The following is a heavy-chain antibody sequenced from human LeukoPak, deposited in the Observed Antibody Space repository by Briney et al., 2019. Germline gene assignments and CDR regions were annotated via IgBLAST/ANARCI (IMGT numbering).Heavy chain of an antibody. D-gene: IGHD1-14*01. CDR3: AREILGGFNPGAY. V-gene: IGHV4-4*02. CDR2: IHRSGSP. CDR1: LDSTTSNF. Sequence: LETLCLSCTVSLDSTTSNFWSWVRQPPGKGLEWIGEIHRSGSPNYNPSLQSRVTISIDRSRNQIVLELSSVTAADTAVYYCAREILGGFNPGAYWGQGILVTVS. J-gene: IGHJ4*02.